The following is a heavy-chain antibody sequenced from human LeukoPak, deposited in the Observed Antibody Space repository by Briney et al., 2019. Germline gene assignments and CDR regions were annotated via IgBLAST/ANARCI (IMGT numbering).Heavy chain of an antibody. CDR3: ASGPFSGNTFEH. V-gene: IGHV3-66*01. CDR2: IYSGGRT. Sequence: GGSLSLSCAASGFTVSANYMSWVRQAPGKGLEWVSVIYSGGRTYYADSVKGRFTISRDISKNTLYLQMNSLRAEDTAVYYCASGPFSGNTFEHWGQGTLVTVSS. D-gene: IGHD3-10*01. J-gene: IGHJ4*02. CDR1: GFTVSANY.